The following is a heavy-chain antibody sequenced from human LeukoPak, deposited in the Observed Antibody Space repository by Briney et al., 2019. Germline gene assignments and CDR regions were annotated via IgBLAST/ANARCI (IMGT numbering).Heavy chain of an antibody. D-gene: IGHD1-26*01. J-gene: IGHJ4*02. Sequence: ASVKVSCKASGNTFTDYYIHWVRQAPGQGLEWMGWVNPYTGVTNYAQKFQGRVTMTRDTSISTAYMDLSRLTSADTAMFYCARIRGGNNYHFDYWGQGTLVTVSS. V-gene: IGHV1-2*02. CDR3: ARIRGGNNYHFDY. CDR2: VNPYTGVT. CDR1: GNTFTDYY.